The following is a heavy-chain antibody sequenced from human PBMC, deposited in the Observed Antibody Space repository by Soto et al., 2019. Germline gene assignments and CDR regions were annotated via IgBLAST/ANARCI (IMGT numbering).Heavy chain of an antibody. CDR2: ISSSSSAI. D-gene: IGHD3-10*01. Sequence: EAQLVESGGGLVQPGGSLRLSCAASGFTFNSSSMNWVRQAPGKGLEWVSYISSSSSAINYADSVKGRFTISRDNAKNSLYLQMSSLRVEDTAVYYCARGFGGFDPWGQGTLVTVSS. CDR3: ARGFGGFDP. V-gene: IGHV3-48*01. CDR1: GFTFNSSS. J-gene: IGHJ5*02.